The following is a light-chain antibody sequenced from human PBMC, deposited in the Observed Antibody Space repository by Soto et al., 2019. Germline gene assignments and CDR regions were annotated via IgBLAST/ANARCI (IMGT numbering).Light chain of an antibody. Sequence: QPVLTQPRSVSGSPGQSVTISCTGTGSDVGGDNYVSWYRQHPGKAPKVMIYDVTKRPSGVPDRFSGSKSGNTASLTISGLQAEDEADYYCCSYAGSYTYVFGTGTKVTVL. V-gene: IGLV2-11*01. CDR3: CSYAGSYTYV. CDR1: GSDVGGDNY. J-gene: IGLJ1*01. CDR2: DVT.